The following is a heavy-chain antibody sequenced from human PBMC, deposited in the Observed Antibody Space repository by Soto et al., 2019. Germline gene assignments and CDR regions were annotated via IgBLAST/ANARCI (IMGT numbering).Heavy chain of an antibody. D-gene: IGHD1-1*01. V-gene: IGHV1-18*01. CDR2: ISAYDGST. CDR3: ARHNSQWPNWFDP. Sequence: QVQQVQSGAEVKRPGASAKVSCKASGYTFTSYGFSWVRQAPGQGLEWMGWISAYDGSTNYAQKFQGRVTMTTDTXTSTAKMELKSLRSDDTAVYYCARHNSQWPNWFDPWGQGTLVTVSS. CDR1: GYTFTSYG. J-gene: IGHJ5*02.